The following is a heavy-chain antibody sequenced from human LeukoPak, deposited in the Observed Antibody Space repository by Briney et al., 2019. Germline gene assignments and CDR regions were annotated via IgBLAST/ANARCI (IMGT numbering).Heavy chain of an antibody. CDR1: GFTFSTYS. CDR2: ISSSSTYI. J-gene: IGHJ4*02. D-gene: IGHD6-19*01. CDR3: AKGHSSGWLYYFDY. V-gene: IGHV3-21*04. Sequence: GGSLRLSCAASGFTFSTYSMNWVRQAPGKGLEWVSSISSSSTYIYYADSVKGRFTISRDNAKNSLYLQMNSLRAEDTAVYYCAKGHSSGWLYYFDYWGQGTLVTVSS.